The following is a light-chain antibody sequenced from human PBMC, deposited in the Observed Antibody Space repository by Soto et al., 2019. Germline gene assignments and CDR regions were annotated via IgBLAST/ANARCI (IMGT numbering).Light chain of an antibody. CDR2: QAS. CDR1: QGISSA. CDR3: QQFNSYPLT. Sequence: AIQLTQSPSSLSASVGDRVTITCRASQGISSALAWFQQKPGQAPKLLIYQASSLQSGVPSRFSGSGSGTDFTLPISSLQPEDFATYYCQQFNSYPLTFGGGTRVEIK. J-gene: IGKJ4*01. V-gene: IGKV1-13*02.